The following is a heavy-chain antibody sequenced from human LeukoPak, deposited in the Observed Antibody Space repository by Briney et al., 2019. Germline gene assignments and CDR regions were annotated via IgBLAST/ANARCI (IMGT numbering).Heavy chain of an antibody. CDR2: IYHSGTT. CDR1: GYSISSGYF. V-gene: IGHV4-38-2*02. Sequence: SETLSLTCTVSGYSISSGYFWGWIRQPSGKGLEWIGSIYHSGTTYYNPSLKSRVTISVDTSKNQFSLKLTSVTAADTAVYYCARGYSSSWYFNWFDPWGQGTLVTVSS. J-gene: IGHJ5*02. D-gene: IGHD6-13*01. CDR3: ARGYSSSWYFNWFDP.